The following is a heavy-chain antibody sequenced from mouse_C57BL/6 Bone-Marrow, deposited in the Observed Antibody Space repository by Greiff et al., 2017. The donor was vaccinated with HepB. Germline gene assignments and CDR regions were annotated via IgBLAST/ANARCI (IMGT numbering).Heavy chain of an antibody. CDR1: GFTFSSYG. CDR2: ISSSGSYT. D-gene: IGHD1-1*01. Sequence: EVQRVESGGDLVKPGGSLKLSCAASGFTFSSYGMSWVRQTPDKRLEWVATISSSGSYTYYPDSVKGRFTISRDNAKNTQYMQMSSLKSEDTAMYNGARQGYYYGSRGCDYWGQGTTLTVSS. V-gene: IGHV5-6*01. CDR3: ARQGYYYGSRGCDY. J-gene: IGHJ2*01.